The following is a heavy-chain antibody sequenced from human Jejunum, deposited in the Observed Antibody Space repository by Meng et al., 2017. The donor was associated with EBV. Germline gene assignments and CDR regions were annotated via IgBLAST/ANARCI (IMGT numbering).Heavy chain of an antibody. CDR2: IYYSGST. J-gene: IGHJ4*02. Sequence: QWQVSGHGLVKDSETPSLTCIVYGGSIGGISYEWGWIRQPPGKGLEWIGSIYYSGSTYYNPSLKSRVTISVDTSKNQFSLKLSSVTAADTAVYYCARTYYYDSSGYAPFDYWGQGTLVTVSS. CDR1: GGSIGGISYE. V-gene: IGHV4-39*07. D-gene: IGHD3-22*01. CDR3: ARTYYYDSSGYAPFDY.